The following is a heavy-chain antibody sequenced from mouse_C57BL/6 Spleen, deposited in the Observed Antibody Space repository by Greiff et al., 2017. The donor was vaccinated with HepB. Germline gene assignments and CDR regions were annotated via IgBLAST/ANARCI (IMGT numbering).Heavy chain of an antibody. V-gene: IGHV1-80*01. Sequence: QVQLQQSGAELVKPGASVKISCKASGYAFSSYWMNWVKQRPGKGLEWIGQIYPGDGDTNYNGKFKGKATLTADKSSSTAYMQLSSLTSEDSAVYFCARGLYYGSSFDYWGQGTTLTVSS. D-gene: IGHD1-1*01. J-gene: IGHJ2*01. CDR3: ARGLYYGSSFDY. CDR1: GYAFSSYW. CDR2: IYPGDGDT.